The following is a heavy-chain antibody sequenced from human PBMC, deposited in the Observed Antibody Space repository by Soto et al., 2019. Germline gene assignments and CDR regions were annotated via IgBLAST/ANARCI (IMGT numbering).Heavy chain of an antibody. CDR2: INAGNGNT. Sequence: ASVKVSCKASGYTFTSYAMHWVRQAPGQRLEWMGWINAGNGNTKYSQKFQGRVTITRDTSASTAYMELSSLRSEDTAVYYCARDCSGGSCYDYWGQGTLVPVYS. D-gene: IGHD2-15*01. CDR3: ARDCSGGSCYDY. CDR1: GYTFTSYA. J-gene: IGHJ4*02. V-gene: IGHV1-3*01.